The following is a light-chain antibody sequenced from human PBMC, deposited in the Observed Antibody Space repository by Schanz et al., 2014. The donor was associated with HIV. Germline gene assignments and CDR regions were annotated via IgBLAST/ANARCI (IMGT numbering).Light chain of an antibody. J-gene: IGKJ1*01. CDR2: GAS. V-gene: IGKV3-20*01. CDR1: QSIGSN. Sequence: EMVMTQSPATLSASPGERATLSCRASQSIGSNLAWYQQKPGQAPRLLIYGASSRATGIPDRFSGSGSGTDFALTISRLEPEDFAVYYCQLYGRSSWTFGQGTKVQF. CDR3: QLYGRSSWT.